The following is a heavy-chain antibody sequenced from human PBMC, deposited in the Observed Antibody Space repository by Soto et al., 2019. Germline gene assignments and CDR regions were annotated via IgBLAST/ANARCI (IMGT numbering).Heavy chain of an antibody. CDR1: GFTFSSYG. J-gene: IGHJ4*02. V-gene: IGHV3-33*01. CDR3: ARDQAYCSGGSCYFVLDY. D-gene: IGHD2-15*01. CDR2: IWYDGSNK. Sequence: GGSLRLSCAASGFTFSSYGMHWVRQAPGKGLEWVAVIWYDGSNKYYADSVKGRFTISRDNSKNSLYLQMNSLRAEDTAVYYCARDQAYCSGGSCYFVLDYWGQGTLVTVSS.